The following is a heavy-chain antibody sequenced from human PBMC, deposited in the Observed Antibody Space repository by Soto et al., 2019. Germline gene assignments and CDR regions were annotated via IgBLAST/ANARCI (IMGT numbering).Heavy chain of an antibody. D-gene: IGHD4-17*01. V-gene: IGHV1-18*01. CDR3: ARVGTTVTTEDYYYYYMDV. J-gene: IGHJ6*03. CDR2: ISAYNGNT. Sequence: RASVKVSCKASGYTFTSYGISWLRQAPGQGLEWMGWISAYNGNTNYAQKLQGRVTMTTDTSTSTAYMELRSLRSDDTAVYYCARVGTTVTTEDYYYYYMDVWGKGTTVTVSS. CDR1: GYTFTSYG.